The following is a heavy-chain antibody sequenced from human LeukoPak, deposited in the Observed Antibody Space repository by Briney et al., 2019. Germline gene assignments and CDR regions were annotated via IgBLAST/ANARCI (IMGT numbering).Heavy chain of an antibody. J-gene: IGHJ5*02. CDR3: ARTWTQQTNWFDP. Sequence: ASVKVSCEASGYTFTSYAMHWVRQAPGQRLEWMGWINAGNGNTKYSQKFQGRVTITRDTSASTAYMELSSLRSEDTAVYYCARTWTQQTNWFDPWGQGTLVTVSS. CDR2: INAGNGNT. CDR1: GYTFTSYA. V-gene: IGHV1-3*01. D-gene: IGHD3/OR15-3a*01.